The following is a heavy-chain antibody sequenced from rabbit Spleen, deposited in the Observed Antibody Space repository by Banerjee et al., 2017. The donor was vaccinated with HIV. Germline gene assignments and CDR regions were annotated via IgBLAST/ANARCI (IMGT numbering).Heavy chain of an antibody. V-gene: IGHV1S7*01. CDR3: ASYASISCYPYYFNL. D-gene: IGHD1-1*01. CDR2: IYPDYGST. Sequence: QLEESGGRLVQPGGSLTLSCKAYGFTISNYWMNWVRQAPGKGLEWIAYIYPDYGSTDFASWVNGRCTISLDNAQNTVFLQMTSLTAADTATYFCASYASISCYPYYFNLWSPGTLVTVS. J-gene: IGHJ4*01. CDR1: GFTISNYW.